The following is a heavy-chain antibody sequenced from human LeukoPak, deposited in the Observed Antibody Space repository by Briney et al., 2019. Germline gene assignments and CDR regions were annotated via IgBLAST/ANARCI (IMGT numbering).Heavy chain of an antibody. D-gene: IGHD6-19*01. J-gene: IGHJ4*02. V-gene: IGHV3-74*01. CDR2: INSDGNYT. CDR3: AREYSSGWTSDY. Sequence: GGSLRLSCAASGFTFSSYWMNWFRQAPGKGLVWVSRINSDGNYTTYADSVKGRFTISRDNAKNTLSLQMNSLRAEDTAVYYCAREYSSGWTSDYWGQGTLVTVSS. CDR1: GFTFSSYW.